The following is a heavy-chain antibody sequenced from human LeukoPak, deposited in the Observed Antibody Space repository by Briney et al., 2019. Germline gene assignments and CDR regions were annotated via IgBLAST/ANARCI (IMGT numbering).Heavy chain of an antibody. Sequence: SETLSLTCTVSGGSISTGAYYWTWIRRRAGKGLEWIGRVYSSGNTDYNASLKSRVAISVDTSKNQFSLKLTSVTAADTAVYYCARDSGSSRGLSEYYYFDYWGQGTLVTVSS. CDR1: GGSISTGAYY. D-gene: IGHD2-2*01. CDR3: ARDSGSSRGLSEYYYFDY. V-gene: IGHV4-61*02. CDR2: VYSSGNT. J-gene: IGHJ4*02.